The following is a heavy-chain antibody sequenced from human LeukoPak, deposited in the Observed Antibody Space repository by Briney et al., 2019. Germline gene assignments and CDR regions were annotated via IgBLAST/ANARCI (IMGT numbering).Heavy chain of an antibody. CDR1: CVSLNRYY. V-gene: IGHV4-59*01. Sequence: SETLSLTCTVSCVSLNRYYWSCTRHPPGKGREWIGYIYYSGNTNYNPSLKSRVSISIDTSKNQLSVQLSSVSAADTAVYYCARDRDSSGLRDFDLWGRGTLVTVSA. CDR2: IYYSGNT. D-gene: IGHD3-22*01. CDR3: ARDRDSSGLRDFDL. J-gene: IGHJ2*01.